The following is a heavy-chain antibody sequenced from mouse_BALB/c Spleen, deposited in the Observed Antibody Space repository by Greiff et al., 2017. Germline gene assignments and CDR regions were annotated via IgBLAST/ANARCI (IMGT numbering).Heavy chain of an antibody. D-gene: IGHD4-1*01. CDR1: GFTFSSYA. V-gene: IGHV5-9-4*01. Sequence: DVKLVESGGGLVKPGGSLKLSCAASGFTFSSYAMSWVRQSPEKRLEWVAEISSGGSYTYYPDTVTGRFTISRDNAKNTLYLEMSSLRSEDTAMYYCARLTGDYAMDYWGQGTSVTVSS. CDR3: ARLTGDYAMDY. J-gene: IGHJ4*01. CDR2: ISSGGSYT.